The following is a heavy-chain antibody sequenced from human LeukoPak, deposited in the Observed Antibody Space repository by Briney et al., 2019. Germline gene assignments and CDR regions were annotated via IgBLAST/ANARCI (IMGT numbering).Heavy chain of an antibody. V-gene: IGHV3-23*01. D-gene: IGHD5-12*01. CDR2: ISGGGGST. Sequence: GGSLRLSCAASEFTFNHYAMSWVRQAPGKGLEWVSSISGGGGSTYYADSVKGRFTISRDNSKNTLYLQMNSLRAEDTAVYYCARDWLSAGGYTSGYWGQGTLVTVSS. J-gene: IGHJ4*02. CDR3: ARDWLSAGGYTSGY. CDR1: EFTFNHYA.